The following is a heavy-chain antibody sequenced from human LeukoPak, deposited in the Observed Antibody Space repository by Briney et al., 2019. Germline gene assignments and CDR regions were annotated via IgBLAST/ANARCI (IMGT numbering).Heavy chain of an antibody. D-gene: IGHD3-22*01. CDR3: ARGMIAPFDPNRKRFDP. J-gene: IGHJ5*02. Sequence: SETLSLTCAISGGSISSGSDNWSWIRPPSGKGLESIGRIETSGSTNYNPSLKSRVTISVDTSKNQFSLKLSSVTAADTAVYYCARGMIAPFDPNRKRFDPWGQGTLVAVSS. CDR2: IETSGST. V-gene: IGHV4-61*02. CDR1: GGSISSGSDN.